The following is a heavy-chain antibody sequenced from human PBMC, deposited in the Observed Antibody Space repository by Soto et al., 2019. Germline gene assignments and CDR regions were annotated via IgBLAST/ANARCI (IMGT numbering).Heavy chain of an antibody. CDR2: IWYDGSNK. Sequence: QVQLVESGGGVVQSGRSLRLSCAASGFTFSSYGMHWVRQAPGKGLEWVAVIWYDGSNKYYADSVKGRFTISRDNSKNTLYLQMNSLRAEDTAVYYCARALGVYCGGDCALDYWGQGTLVTVSS. D-gene: IGHD2-21*02. CDR1: GFTFSSYG. CDR3: ARALGVYCGGDCALDY. J-gene: IGHJ4*02. V-gene: IGHV3-33*01.